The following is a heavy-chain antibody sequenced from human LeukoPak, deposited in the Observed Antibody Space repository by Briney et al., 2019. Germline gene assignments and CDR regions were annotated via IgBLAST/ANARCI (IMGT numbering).Heavy chain of an antibody. Sequence: SETLSLTCTVSGGSISSYYWSRIRQPPGKGLEWIGYIYYSGSTNYNPSLKSRVTISVDTSKNQFSLKLSSVTAADTAVYYCAREGIAVASDAFDIWGQGTMVTVSS. D-gene: IGHD6-19*01. CDR2: IYYSGST. V-gene: IGHV4-59*01. CDR3: AREGIAVASDAFDI. J-gene: IGHJ3*02. CDR1: GGSISSYY.